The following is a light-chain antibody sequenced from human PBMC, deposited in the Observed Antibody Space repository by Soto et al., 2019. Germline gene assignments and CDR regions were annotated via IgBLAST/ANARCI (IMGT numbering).Light chain of an antibody. CDR2: GAA. J-gene: IGKJ3*01. Sequence: EIVLTQSPGTLSLSPGERATLSCRASQSVYINSLAWYQHKPGQPPRLLIYGAATRASDVPDRFSGSGSGADFALTITRLEPEDFAVYYCQQYRAPPLTFGPGTRVD. CDR3: QQYRAPPLT. V-gene: IGKV3-20*01. CDR1: QSVYINS.